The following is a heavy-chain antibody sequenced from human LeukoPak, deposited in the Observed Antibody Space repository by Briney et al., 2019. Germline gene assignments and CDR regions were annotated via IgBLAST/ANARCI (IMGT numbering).Heavy chain of an antibody. Sequence: ASVKVSCKASGGTSSKNAISWVRQAPGQGLEWMGRSIPVFGTANYAQKFQARLTITTDLSTSTVYMELTRLRSDDTAVYYCARERDGYNSSPFDYWGLGTLVTVSS. CDR3: ARERDGYNSSPFDY. D-gene: IGHD5-24*01. J-gene: IGHJ4*02. CDR1: GGTSSKNA. V-gene: IGHV1-69*05. CDR2: SIPVFGTA.